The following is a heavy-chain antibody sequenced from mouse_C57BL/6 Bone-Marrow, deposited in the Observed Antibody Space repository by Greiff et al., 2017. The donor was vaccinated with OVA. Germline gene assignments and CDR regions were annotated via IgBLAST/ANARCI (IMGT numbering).Heavy chain of an antibody. Sequence: VKLLESGAELVRPGTSVKVSCKASGYAFTNYLIEWVKQRPGQGLEWIGVINPGSGGTNYNEKFKGKATLTADKSSSTAYMQLSSLTSEDSAVYFCARSRGIDYDVWGTGTTVTVSS. J-gene: IGHJ1*03. D-gene: IGHD2-4*01. V-gene: IGHV1-54*01. CDR3: ARSRGIDYDV. CDR1: GYAFTNYL. CDR2: INPGSGGT.